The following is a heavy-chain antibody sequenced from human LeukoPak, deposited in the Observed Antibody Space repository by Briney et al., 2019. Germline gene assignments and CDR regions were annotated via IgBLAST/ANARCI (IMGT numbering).Heavy chain of an antibody. CDR3: AREAEDPQILSMDV. Sequence: PGGSLRLSCAASGFTFSSYWMSWVRQAPGKGLEWVANIKQDGSEKYYVDSVKGRFTISRDNAKNSLYLQMNSLRAEDTAVYYCAREAEDPQILSMDVWGKGTTVTVSS. CDR1: GFTFSSYW. J-gene: IGHJ6*03. V-gene: IGHV3-7*01. D-gene: IGHD6-19*01. CDR2: IKQDGSEK.